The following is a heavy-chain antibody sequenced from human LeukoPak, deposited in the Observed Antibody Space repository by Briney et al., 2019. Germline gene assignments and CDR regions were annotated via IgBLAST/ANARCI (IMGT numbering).Heavy chain of an antibody. CDR1: GFTFSSYA. CDR3: AKDQLKTVHPDAFDI. CDR2: ISGSGGST. D-gene: IGHD2-2*01. J-gene: IGHJ3*02. Sequence: GGSLRLSCAASGFTFSSYAMSGVRQAPGRGLEWVSAISGSGGSTYYADSVKGRFTISRDNSKNTLYLQMNSLRAEDTAVYYCAKDQLKTVHPDAFDIWGQGTMVTVSS. V-gene: IGHV3-23*01.